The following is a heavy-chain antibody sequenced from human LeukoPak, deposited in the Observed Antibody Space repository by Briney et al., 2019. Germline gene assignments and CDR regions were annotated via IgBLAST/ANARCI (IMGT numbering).Heavy chain of an antibody. CDR2: LNSDGTST. J-gene: IGHJ3*02. V-gene: IGHV3-74*01. D-gene: IGHD6-19*01. CDR3: AKDSSGWFTWDAFDI. Sequence: GGSLRLSCAASGFTFSNYWMHWVRQAPGKGLVWVSRLNSDGTSTSYADSVKGRFTISRDNAKNTLYLQMNSLRAEDTAVYYCAKDSSGWFTWDAFDIWGQGTMVTVSS. CDR1: GFTFSNYW.